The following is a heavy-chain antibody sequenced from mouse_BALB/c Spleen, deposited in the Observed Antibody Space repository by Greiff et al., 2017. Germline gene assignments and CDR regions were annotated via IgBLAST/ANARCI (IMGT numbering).Heavy chain of an antibody. D-gene: IGHD1-2*01. CDR2: ISSGGST. CDR1: GFTFSSYA. Sequence: EVHLVESGGGLVKPGGSLKLSCAASGFTFSSYAMSWVRQTPEKRLEWVASISSGGSTYYPDSVKGRFTISRDNARNILYLQMSSLRSEDTAMYYCARGRDYGYLAWFAYWGQGTLVTVSA. CDR3: ARGRDYGYLAWFAY. J-gene: IGHJ3*01. V-gene: IGHV5-6-5*01.